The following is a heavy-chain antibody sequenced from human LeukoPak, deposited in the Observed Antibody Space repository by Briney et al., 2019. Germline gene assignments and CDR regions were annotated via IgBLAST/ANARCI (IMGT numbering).Heavy chain of an antibody. CDR1: GFTFSSYG. D-gene: IGHD6-19*01. Sequence: GGSLRLSCATSGFTFSSYGMHWVRQAPGKGLEWVAVISYDGSNKYYADSVKGRFTISRDNSKNTLYLQMNSLRGEDTAVYYCAKDPVAGTPCYYGMDVWGQGTTVTVSS. V-gene: IGHV3-30*18. CDR3: AKDPVAGTPCYYGMDV. CDR2: ISYDGSNK. J-gene: IGHJ6*02.